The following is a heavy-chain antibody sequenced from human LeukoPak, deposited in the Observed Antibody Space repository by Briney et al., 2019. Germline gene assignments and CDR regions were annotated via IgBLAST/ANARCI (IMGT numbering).Heavy chain of an antibody. CDR2: IDHSGST. J-gene: IGHJ4*02. CDR1: GGPFSGYY. D-gene: IGHD1-26*01. V-gene: IGHV4-34*01. Sequence: PSETLSLTCAVYGGPFSGYYWSWIRQPPGKGLEWTGEIDHSGSTNYNPSLKSRVTISLDTSKNQFSLKLSSVTAADTAVYSRAVRIVGATRDYWGQGSLVSVSS. CDR3: AVRIVGATRDY.